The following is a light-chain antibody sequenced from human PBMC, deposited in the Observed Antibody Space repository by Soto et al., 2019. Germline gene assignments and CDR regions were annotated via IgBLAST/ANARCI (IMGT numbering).Light chain of an antibody. Sequence: EIVMTQSPATLSVSPGERATLSRRASQSISRNLAWYQQKPGQAPRLLIYGASTRATGIPARFSGSGSGTEFTLTISSLQSEDFAVYYCQQYNTAPWTFGRGTTVEI. J-gene: IGKJ1*01. CDR2: GAS. CDR1: QSISRN. CDR3: QQYNTAPWT. V-gene: IGKV3-15*01.